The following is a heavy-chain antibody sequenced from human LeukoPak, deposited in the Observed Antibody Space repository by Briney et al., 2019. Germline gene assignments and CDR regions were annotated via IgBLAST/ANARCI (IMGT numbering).Heavy chain of an antibody. J-gene: IGHJ5*02. V-gene: IGHV4-59*08. CDR1: GGSISNYY. D-gene: IGHD6-19*01. CDR3: ARNAAVATSRSWFDP. CDR2: AYYSGST. Sequence: SETLSLTCTISGGSISNYYWSWIRQPTGKGLEWIGYAYYSGSTNYNPSLESRVTMSVDTSKNKFTLKLSSVTAADTAVYYCARNAAVATSRSWFDPWGQGSLVTVSS.